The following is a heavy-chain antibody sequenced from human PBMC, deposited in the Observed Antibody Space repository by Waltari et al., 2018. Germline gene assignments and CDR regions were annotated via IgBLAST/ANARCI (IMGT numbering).Heavy chain of an antibody. V-gene: IGHV4-34*01. CDR3: AREAGYSSPHGNGMDV. Sequence: QVQLQQWGAGLLKPSETLSLTCAVYGGSFSGYYWSWIRKPPGKGLEWIGEINHSGSTNYNPSLKSRVTISVDTSKNQFTLKLSSVTAADTAVYYCAREAGYSSPHGNGMDVWGQGTTVTVSS. CDR2: INHSGST. CDR1: GGSFSGYY. J-gene: IGHJ6*02. D-gene: IGHD6-13*01.